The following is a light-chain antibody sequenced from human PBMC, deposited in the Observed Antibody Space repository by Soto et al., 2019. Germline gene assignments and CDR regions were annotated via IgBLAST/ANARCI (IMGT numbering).Light chain of an antibody. CDR1: QSVGTY. CDR2: AAS. CDR3: QQYDDWPPWA. J-gene: IGKJ1*01. V-gene: IGKV3-15*01. Sequence: EIVLTQSPGTLSLSPGERATLSCRASQSVGTYLAWYQQKPGQAPRLLMYAASTRATGIPARFSGSGSGTEFTLTISSLQSEDFAVYYCQQYDDWPPWAFGQGTKVDIK.